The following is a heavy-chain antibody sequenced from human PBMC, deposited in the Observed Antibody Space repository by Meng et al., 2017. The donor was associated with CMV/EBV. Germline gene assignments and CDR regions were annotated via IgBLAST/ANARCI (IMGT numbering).Heavy chain of an antibody. D-gene: IGHD2-2*01. V-gene: IGHV1-8*03. CDR1: GYTFTSYG. CDR3: ARDLVYYCSSTNCYFDLYYGMDV. Sequence: ASVKVSCKASGYTFTSYGINWVRQATGQGLEWMGWMNPNSGNTGYAQKFQGRVTITRNTSISTAYMELSSLRSEDTAVYYCARDLVYYCSSTNCYFDLYYGMDVWGQGTTVTVSS. J-gene: IGHJ6*02. CDR2: MNPNSGNT.